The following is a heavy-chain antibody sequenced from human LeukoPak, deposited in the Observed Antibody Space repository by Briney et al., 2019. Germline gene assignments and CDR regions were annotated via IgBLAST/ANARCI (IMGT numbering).Heavy chain of an antibody. CDR3: ARGKYSSGWFDY. CDR2: IDSDGSSR. J-gene: IGHJ4*02. V-gene: IGHV3-74*01. Sequence: GGSLRLSCAASGVTFSYYWMHWVRQAPGKGLVWVSRIDSDGSSRSYAGSVKGRFTISRDNAKNTLYLQMNSLRAEDAAVYYCARGKYSSGWFDYWGQGTLVTVSS. CDR1: GVTFSYYW. D-gene: IGHD6-19*01.